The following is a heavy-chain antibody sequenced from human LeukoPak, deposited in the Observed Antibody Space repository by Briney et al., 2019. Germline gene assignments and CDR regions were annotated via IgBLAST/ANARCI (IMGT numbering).Heavy chain of an antibody. J-gene: IGHJ3*02. CDR1: GFTFSNYG. CDR2: ISSSTNTI. D-gene: IGHD4-23*01. V-gene: IGHV3-48*02. CDR3: ARGGYGANDDAFDI. Sequence: PGRSLRLSCAASGFTFSNYGMHWARQAPGKGLEWVSYISSSTNTIYYADSVKGRFTISRDNAKNSLFLQMNSLRDEDTAVYYCARGGYGANDDAFDIWGQGTMVTVSS.